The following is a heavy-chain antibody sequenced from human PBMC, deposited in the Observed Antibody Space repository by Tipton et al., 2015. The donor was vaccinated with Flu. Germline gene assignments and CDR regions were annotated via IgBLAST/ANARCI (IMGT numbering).Heavy chain of an antibody. CDR3: AKVKFGWVES. D-gene: IGHD3-16*01. Sequence: GLVKSSETLSLTCSVSGGPITSSSYYWGWIRQPPGRPLEWVGSIYYTGYRYDNPSLKSRLAMSIDTSQSQFSLRLSSMTAADTAVYYCAKVKFGWVESWAQGTLVTVSS. V-gene: IGHV4-39*07. CDR2: IYYTGYR. J-gene: IGHJ5*01. CDR1: GGPITSSSYY.